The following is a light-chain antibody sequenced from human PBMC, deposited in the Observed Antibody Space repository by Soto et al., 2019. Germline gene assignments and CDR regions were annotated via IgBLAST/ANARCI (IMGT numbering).Light chain of an antibody. CDR3: QQRSDWPPSLT. CDR2: ATS. V-gene: IGKV3-11*01. J-gene: IGKJ4*01. CDR1: QSVSSS. Sequence: EIVLTQSPATLSLSPGERATLSCRASQSVSSSLAWYQHKPGQAPTLLIYATSHRATDIPTRFSGSGSETYFTLTVSSLEPADFAVYYCQQRSDWPPSLTFGGGTMVEIK.